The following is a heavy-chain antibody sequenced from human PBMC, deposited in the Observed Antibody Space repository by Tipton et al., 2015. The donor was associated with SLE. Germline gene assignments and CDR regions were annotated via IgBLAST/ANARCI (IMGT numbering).Heavy chain of an antibody. V-gene: IGHV4-4*02. Sequence: SLRLSCAVSGGSISSSNWWSWVRQPPGKGLEWIGEIYHSGSTNYNPSLKSRVTISVDKSKNQFSLKLSSVTAADTAVYYCARASGGLLPFDYWGQGTLVTVSS. CDR2: IYHSGST. CDR3: ARASGGLLPFDY. CDR1: GGSISSSNW. D-gene: IGHD3-22*01. J-gene: IGHJ4*02.